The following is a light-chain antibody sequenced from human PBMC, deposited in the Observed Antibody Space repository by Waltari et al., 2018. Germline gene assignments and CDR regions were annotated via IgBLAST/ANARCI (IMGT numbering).Light chain of an antibody. J-gene: IGKJ1*01. Sequence: EIVLTQSPGSLSSSPGERVTLSCRASQRVSRALVWYQQKPGQAPRLLIFGASKRATGMPDRCSGSGSETDFSLTISGLGREDFAVYYCQNYVRIPGTFGRGTKVEIK. CDR2: GAS. CDR1: QRVSRA. CDR3: QNYVRIPGT. V-gene: IGKV3-20*01.